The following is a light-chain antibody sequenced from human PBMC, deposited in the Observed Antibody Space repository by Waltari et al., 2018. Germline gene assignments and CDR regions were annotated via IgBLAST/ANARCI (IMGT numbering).Light chain of an antibody. Sequence: DIQMTQSPSTLSASVGDRVTISCRASQSVGTWLAWYHQKPGKAPKLLIYMASSLESGVPSRFSGSGSGTEFTLTISGLQPDDFATYFCQQYSSFSTFGQGTKV. V-gene: IGKV1-5*03. CDR3: QQYSSFST. CDR1: QSVGTW. J-gene: IGKJ2*01. CDR2: MAS.